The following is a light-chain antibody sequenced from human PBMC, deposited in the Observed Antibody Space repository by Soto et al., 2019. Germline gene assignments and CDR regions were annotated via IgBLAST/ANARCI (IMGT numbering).Light chain of an antibody. Sequence: EIVLTQSPGTLSLSPGDRATLSCRASQRVSSNYLAWYQQKPGQAPRLLLYGASNRAIGIPDRFSGSGSGTDFTLTISRLEPEDFAVYYCHQYDTSPPITFGGGTKVEIK. CDR1: QRVSSNY. CDR3: HQYDTSPPIT. J-gene: IGKJ4*01. CDR2: GAS. V-gene: IGKV3-20*01.